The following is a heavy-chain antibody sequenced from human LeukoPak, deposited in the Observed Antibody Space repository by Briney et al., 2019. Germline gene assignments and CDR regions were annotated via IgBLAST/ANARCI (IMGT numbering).Heavy chain of an antibody. V-gene: IGHV3-53*01. Sequence: PGGSLTLSCAAAGFSVSTSYINWVRQAPGKGLEWVSVIYSDGSTKYADSVKARFTISRDNSKNMVYLQMKSLRVEDTAVYYCARGTLDNWGQGTLVTVSS. D-gene: IGHD3/OR15-3a*01. J-gene: IGHJ4*02. CDR2: IYSDGST. CDR1: GFSVSTSY. CDR3: ARGTLDN.